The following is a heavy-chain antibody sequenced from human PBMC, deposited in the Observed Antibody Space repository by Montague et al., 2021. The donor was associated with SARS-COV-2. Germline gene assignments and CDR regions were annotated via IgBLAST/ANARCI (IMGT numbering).Heavy chain of an antibody. V-gene: IGHV3-7*01. CDR3: ARGGLYYYGSGSYWLPEHYNYYGMDV. CDR2: IKQDGSEK. Sequence: SLRLSCAASGFTFSSYWMSWVRQAPGKGLEWVANIKQDGSEKYYVDSVKGRFTISRDNAKNSLYLQMNSLRAEDTAVYYCARGGLYYYGSGSYWLPEHYNYYGMDVWGQGTTVTVSS. CDR1: GFTFSSYW. J-gene: IGHJ6*02. D-gene: IGHD3-10*01.